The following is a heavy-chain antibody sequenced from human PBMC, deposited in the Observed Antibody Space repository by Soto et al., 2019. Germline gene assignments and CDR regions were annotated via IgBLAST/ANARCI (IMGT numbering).Heavy chain of an antibody. D-gene: IGHD4-17*01. CDR1: GYTFTSYG. V-gene: IGHV1-18*01. CDR3: ARSMTTVTELYYYGMDV. Sequence: ASVKVSCKASGYTFTSYGISWVRQAPGQGLEWMGWISAYNGNTNYAQKLQGRVTMTTDTSTSTAYMELRSLRSDDTAVYYCARSMTTVTELYYYGMDVWGQGTTVTVSS. CDR2: ISAYNGNT. J-gene: IGHJ6*02.